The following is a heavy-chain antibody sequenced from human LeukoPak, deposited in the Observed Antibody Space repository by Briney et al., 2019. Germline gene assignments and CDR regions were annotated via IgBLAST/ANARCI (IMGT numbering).Heavy chain of an antibody. CDR3: AKGYGDQSVYGMDV. D-gene: IGHD4-17*01. V-gene: IGHV3-23*01. CDR1: GFTFSSYA. CDR2: SSGSGGST. J-gene: IGHJ6*02. Sequence: GGSLRLSCAASGFTFSSYAIICVPQAPGKGLECVSASSGSGGSTYHTDSVEARFTVSRDNSKNTLYLKIDSLSPEDTPVYYCAKGYGDQSVYGMDVWGQGTKVTVSS.